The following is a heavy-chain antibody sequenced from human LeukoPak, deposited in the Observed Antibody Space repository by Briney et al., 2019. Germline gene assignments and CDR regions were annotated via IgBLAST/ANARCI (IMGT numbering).Heavy chain of an antibody. CDR3: ARAKLRYFDWSNWFDP. J-gene: IGHJ5*02. V-gene: IGHV4-34*01. CDR1: GGSFSGYY. Sequence: SETLSLTCAVYGGSFSGYYWSWIRQPPGKGLEWIGEINHSGSTNYNPSLKSRVTTSVDTSTNQFSLKLSSVTAADTDVYYCARAKLRYFDWSNWFDPWGQGTLVTVSS. D-gene: IGHD3-9*01. CDR2: INHSGST.